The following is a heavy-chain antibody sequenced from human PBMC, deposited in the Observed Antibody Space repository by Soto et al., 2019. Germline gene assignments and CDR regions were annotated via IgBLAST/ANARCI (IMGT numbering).Heavy chain of an antibody. D-gene: IGHD4-17*01. CDR1: GFTDYY. CDR2: VNPSSGGT. CDR3: AREGSADYGSYGVDV. Sequence: ASVKVSCKASGFTDYYIHWVRQAPGQGLEWLGWVNPSSGGTNYAQKFQGRVAMTRDTFISTAYMELSRLQSDDTAVYYCAREGSADYGSYGVDVWGHGTTVTVSS. V-gene: IGHV1-2*02. J-gene: IGHJ6*02.